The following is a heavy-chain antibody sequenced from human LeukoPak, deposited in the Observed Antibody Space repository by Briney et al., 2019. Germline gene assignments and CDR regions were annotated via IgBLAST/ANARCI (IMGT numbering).Heavy chain of an antibody. J-gene: IGHJ6*03. Sequence: SETLSLTCAVYGGSFSGYYWSWIRQPPGKGLEWIGEINHSGSTNYNPSLKSRVTISVDTSKNQFSLKLSSVTAADTAVYYCARVGGSNSWDYYYYYMDVWGKGTTVTISS. D-gene: IGHD6-13*01. CDR3: ARVGGSNSWDYYYYYMDV. V-gene: IGHV4-34*01. CDR2: INHSGST. CDR1: GGSFSGYY.